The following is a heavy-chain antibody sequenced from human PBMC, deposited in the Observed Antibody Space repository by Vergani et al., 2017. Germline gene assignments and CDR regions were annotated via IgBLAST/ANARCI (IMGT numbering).Heavy chain of an antibody. Sequence: EVQLVESGGGLVQPGGSLRLSCAASGFTFSSYSMNWVRQAPGKGLEWVANIKQDGSEKYYVDSVKGRFTIARDNAKNSLYLQMNSLRAEDTAVYYCARDSMVRGAIWGWYFDYWGQGTLVTVSS. J-gene: IGHJ4*02. V-gene: IGHV3-7*03. CDR3: ARDSMVRGAIWGWYFDY. CDR1: GFTFSSYS. D-gene: IGHD3-10*01. CDR2: IKQDGSEK.